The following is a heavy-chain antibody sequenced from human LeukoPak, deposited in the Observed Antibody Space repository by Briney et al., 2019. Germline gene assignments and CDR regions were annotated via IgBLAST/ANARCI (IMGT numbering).Heavy chain of an antibody. V-gene: IGHV3-23*01. Sequence: GGSLRLSCAASGFTVSSNYMTWVRQAPGKGLEWVSAISGSGGSTYYADSVKGRFTISRDNSKNTLYLQMNSLRAEDTAVYYCAKDPTVVVVAATLDYWGQGTLVTVSS. CDR1: GFTVSSNY. D-gene: IGHD2-15*01. CDR2: ISGSGGST. J-gene: IGHJ4*02. CDR3: AKDPTVVVVAATLDY.